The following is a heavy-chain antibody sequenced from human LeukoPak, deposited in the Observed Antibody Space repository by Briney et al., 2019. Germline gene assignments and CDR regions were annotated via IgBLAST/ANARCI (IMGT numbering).Heavy chain of an antibody. CDR3: ARTYCGGDCYFDC. D-gene: IGHD2-21*02. Sequence: SETLSLTCTVSGGSINNYYWSWIRQPPGKGLEWIGYISYSGSTNYNPSLKSRVTISVDTSKNQFSLKLSSATAADAAVYYCARTYCGGDCYFDCWGQGTLVTVSS. CDR2: ISYSGST. J-gene: IGHJ4*02. V-gene: IGHV4-59*01. CDR1: GGSINNYY.